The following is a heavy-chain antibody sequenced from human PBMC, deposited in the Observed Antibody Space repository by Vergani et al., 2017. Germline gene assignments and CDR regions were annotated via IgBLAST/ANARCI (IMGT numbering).Heavy chain of an antibody. Sequence: EVQLVESGGGLVQPGGSLRLSCAASGFTVSSNYMSWVRQAPGKGLEWVSVIYSGGSTYYADSVKGRFTISRDNSKNTLYLQMNSLRAEDTAVYYCARGRYYYDSSGYYQESAFFDYWGQGTLVTVSS. CDR3: ARGRYYYDSSGYYQESAFFDY. J-gene: IGHJ4*02. CDR1: GFTVSSNY. D-gene: IGHD3-22*01. CDR2: IYSGGST. V-gene: IGHV3-66*01.